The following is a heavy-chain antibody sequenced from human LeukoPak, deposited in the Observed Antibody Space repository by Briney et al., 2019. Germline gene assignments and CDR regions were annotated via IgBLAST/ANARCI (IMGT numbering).Heavy chain of an antibody. CDR1: GGPISSYY. J-gene: IGHJ5*02. Sequence: SETLSLTCTVSGGPISSYYWSWIRQPPGKGLEWIGYIYYSGSTNYNPSLKSRVTISVDTSKNQFSLKLSSVTAADTAVYYCARLGEDDSSGYYQGGWFDPWGQGTLVTVSS. D-gene: IGHD3-22*01. CDR2: IYYSGST. CDR3: ARLGEDDSSGYYQGGWFDP. V-gene: IGHV4-59*08.